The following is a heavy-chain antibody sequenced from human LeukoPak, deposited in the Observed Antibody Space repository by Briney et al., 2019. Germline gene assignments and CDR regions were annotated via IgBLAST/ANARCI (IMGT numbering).Heavy chain of an antibody. CDR3: ARAHVHIVLTVPLDY. J-gene: IGHJ4*02. CDR1: GFTFSSYA. V-gene: IGHV3-30*01. Sequence: GRSLRLSCAASGFTFSSYAMHWVRQAPGKGLEWVAVISYNGSNKYYADSVKGRFTISRDNSKNTLYLQMNSLRAEDTAVYYCARAHVHIVLTVPLDYWGQGTLVTVSS. CDR2: ISYNGSNK. D-gene: IGHD2-8*01.